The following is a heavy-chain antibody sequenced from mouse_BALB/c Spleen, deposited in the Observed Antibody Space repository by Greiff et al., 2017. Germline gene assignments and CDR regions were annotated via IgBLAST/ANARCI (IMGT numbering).Heavy chain of an antibody. CDR3: ARGQDTTGWYFDV. Sequence: EVQLQQSGGGLVKPGGSLKLSCAASGFTFSSYAMSWVRQTPEKRLEWVASISSGGSTYYPDSVKGRFTISRDNARNILYLQMSSLRSEDTAMYYCARGQDTTGWYFDVWGAGTTVTVSS. CDR1: GFTFSSYA. J-gene: IGHJ1*01. CDR2: ISSGGST. V-gene: IGHV5-6-5*01. D-gene: IGHD1-1*01.